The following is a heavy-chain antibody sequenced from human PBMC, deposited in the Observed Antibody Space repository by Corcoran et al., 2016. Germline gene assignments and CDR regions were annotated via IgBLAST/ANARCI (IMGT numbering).Heavy chain of an antibody. D-gene: IGHD6-13*01. CDR2: INPSGGST. J-gene: IGHJ2*01. CDR3: ARGAAGKNWYFDR. CDR1: GYTFTSYY. Sequence: QVQLVQSGAEVKKPGASVKVSCKASGYTFTSYYMHWVRQAPGQGLEWMGIINPSGGSTSYAQKFQGRVTMTRDTYTRTVYMELSSLRSEDTAVYYCARGAAGKNWYFDRWGRGTLVTVSS. V-gene: IGHV1-46*01.